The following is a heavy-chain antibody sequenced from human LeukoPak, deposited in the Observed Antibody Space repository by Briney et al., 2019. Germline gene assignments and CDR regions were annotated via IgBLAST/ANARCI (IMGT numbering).Heavy chain of an antibody. J-gene: IGHJ4*02. CDR3: ARLTGSGSYYPFDY. CDR1: GYTFNTYW. Sequence: AGESLKISCKGSGYTFNTYWIGWVRPMPGKGLEWVGIIYPADSDTRYSPSFQGQVTFSADKSISTVFLQWSRLKDSGSAMYYCARLTGSGSYYPFDYWGQGTLVTVSS. V-gene: IGHV5-51*01. CDR2: IYPADSDT. D-gene: IGHD3-10*01.